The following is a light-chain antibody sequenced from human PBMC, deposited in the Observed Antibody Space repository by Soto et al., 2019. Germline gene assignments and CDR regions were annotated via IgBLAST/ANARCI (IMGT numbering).Light chain of an antibody. CDR2: AAS. Sequence: DIQVTQSPSSLSASVGDRVTITCRTSQNINIFLNWYQQKPGGAPMVVISAASNLESGVPSRFSGRGSGTEFTLTISNLQPGDSALYFCQESYSTPLAFCGGTRVEIK. CDR3: QESYSTPLA. CDR1: QNINIF. V-gene: IGKV1-39*01. J-gene: IGKJ4*01.